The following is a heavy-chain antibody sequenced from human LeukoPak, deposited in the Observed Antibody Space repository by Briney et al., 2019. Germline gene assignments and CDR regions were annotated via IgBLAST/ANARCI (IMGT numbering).Heavy chain of an antibody. J-gene: IGHJ4*02. Sequence: PSETLSLTCTVSGGSISSYYWSWIRQPPGKGLEWIGYIYYSGSTNYNPSLKSRVTISVDTSKNQFSLKLSSVTAADTAVYYCARGGWYYYDSNGYYLIGNWGQGTLVTVSS. CDR1: GGSISSYY. CDR2: IYYSGST. CDR3: ARGGWYYYDSNGYYLIGN. V-gene: IGHV4-59*01. D-gene: IGHD3-22*01.